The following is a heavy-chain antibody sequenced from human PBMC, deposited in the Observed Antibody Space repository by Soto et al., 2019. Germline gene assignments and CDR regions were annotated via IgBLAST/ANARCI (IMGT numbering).Heavy chain of an antibody. V-gene: IGHV4-4*02. CDR3: APLPFWSAPWTHTRLDY. D-gene: IGHD3-3*01. CDR2: ISHSGST. Sequence: SETLSLTGAGCGDSINSSHWCNWVRQPPGKGLECLVQISHSGSTNYNPSLMSRVTISVDKSKNHFSLNLTSVTAADTALYYCAPLPFWSAPWTHTRLDYWRQGTLVTVSS. J-gene: IGHJ4*02. CDR1: GDSINSSHW.